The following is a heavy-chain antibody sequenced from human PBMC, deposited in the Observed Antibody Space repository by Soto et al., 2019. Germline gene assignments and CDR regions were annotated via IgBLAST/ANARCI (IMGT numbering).Heavy chain of an antibody. CDR2: INSDGSST. D-gene: IGHD2-2*01. J-gene: IGHJ4*02. V-gene: IGHV3-74*01. Sequence: GGSLRLSCAASGFTFSSYWMHWVRQAPGKGLVWVSRINSDGSSTSYADSVKGRFTISRDNAKNTLYLQMNSLRAEDTAVYYCARVKLGYCISTSCYHDYWGQGTLVTVSS. CDR3: ARVKLGYCISTSCYHDY. CDR1: GFTFSSYW.